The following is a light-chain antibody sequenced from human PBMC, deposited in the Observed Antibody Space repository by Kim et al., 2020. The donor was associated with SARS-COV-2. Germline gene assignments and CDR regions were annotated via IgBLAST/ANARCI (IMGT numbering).Light chain of an antibody. Sequence: DIQMTQSPSSLSASIGDRVIITCQASQDIRQYLSWYQQKPGKAPKLLIYDASNLETGVPSRFSGGGSGTHFTFTISSLQPEDFATYFCQQYADLPPYAFGPGTKVDIK. J-gene: IGKJ3*01. CDR3: QQYADLPPYA. V-gene: IGKV1-33*01. CDR2: DAS. CDR1: QDIRQY.